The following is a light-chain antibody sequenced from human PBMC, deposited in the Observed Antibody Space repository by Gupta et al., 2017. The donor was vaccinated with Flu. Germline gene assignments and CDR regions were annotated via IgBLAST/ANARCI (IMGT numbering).Light chain of an antibody. CDR2: AAS. Sequence: PSSLSASVGDRVTITCRASQEIRNDLGWYQQKAGKAPKRLIYAASSLPSGVPSRFSGSGSGTEFTLTINSLQPEDFATYYCRQQNSSPLTFGQGTRLEIK. V-gene: IGKV1-17*01. J-gene: IGKJ5*01. CDR3: RQQNSSPLT. CDR1: QEIRND.